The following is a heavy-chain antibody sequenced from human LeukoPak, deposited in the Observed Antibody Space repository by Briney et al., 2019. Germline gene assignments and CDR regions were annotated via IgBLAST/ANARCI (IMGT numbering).Heavy chain of an antibody. V-gene: IGHV4-59*12. CDR2: FHHSGST. J-gene: IGHJ4*02. D-gene: IGHD3-9*01. Sequence: PSETRSLTCTVSGGSISSYYWTWIRQSPGKGLEWIGFFHHSGSTNYNPSFKSRVTISVDTSKNQFSLKLSSVTAADTAVYYCARRYKYYDILTGYYTPSYFDYWGQGTLVTVSS. CDR3: ARRYKYYDILTGYYTPSYFDY. CDR1: GGSISSYY.